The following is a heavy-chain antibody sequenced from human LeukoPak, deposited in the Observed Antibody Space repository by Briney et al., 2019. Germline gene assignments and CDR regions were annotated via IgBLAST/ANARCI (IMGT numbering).Heavy chain of an antibody. D-gene: IGHD3-10*01. CDR1: GVTFSSYD. V-gene: IGHV1-69*05. J-gene: IGHJ4*02. CDR2: VIPIFGTA. Sequence: SVKVSCKASGVTFSSYDISWVRQAPGQGLEWMGGVIPIFGTANYAQKFQGRVTITTDESTSTAYMELNSLRSEDTAVYYCARHRMVRGVIRSVYYFDYWGQGTLVTVSS. CDR3: ARHRMVRGVIRSVYYFDY.